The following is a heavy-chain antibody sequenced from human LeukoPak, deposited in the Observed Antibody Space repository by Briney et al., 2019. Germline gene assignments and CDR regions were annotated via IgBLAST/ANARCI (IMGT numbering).Heavy chain of an antibody. CDR3: ARYGYNWAY. J-gene: IGHJ4*02. D-gene: IGHD5-24*01. Sequence: EPGGSLRLSGAASGFTFRDHYMTWIRQAPGKGLESVGSISTSGSTIYYADSVKGRFTVSRDNAKNSLNLQMNSLRAEDTAVYYCARYGYNWAYWGQGTLVTVS. V-gene: IGHV3-11*01. CDR2: ISTSGSTI. CDR1: GFTFRDHY.